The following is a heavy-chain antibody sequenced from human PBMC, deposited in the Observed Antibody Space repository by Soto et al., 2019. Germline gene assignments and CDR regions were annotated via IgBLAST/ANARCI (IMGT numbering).Heavy chain of an antibody. CDR3: AREGYAYGLDF. J-gene: IGHJ4*02. CDR1: GLSVSDKY. V-gene: IGHV3-53*02. CDR2: TYTGGNS. D-gene: IGHD3-10*01. Sequence: EVQLVQTGGGLIKPGGSLSLSCAASGLSVSDKYMSWVRQAPGKGLEWVSLTYTGGNSYFADFVKGRFIVSRDISQTTLFLHMNRLAAEDTGVYYCAREGYAYGLDFWGQGSLVTVSS.